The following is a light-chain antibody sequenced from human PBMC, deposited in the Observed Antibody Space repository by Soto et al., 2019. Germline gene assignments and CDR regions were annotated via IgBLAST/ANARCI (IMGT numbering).Light chain of an antibody. J-gene: IGKJ1*01. CDR2: GAS. Sequence: EIALTQSPHTLCVSPGARATMSGLASQSISRNLAWFQQKPGQAPSLLIFGASTRAAGVPARFSGSGSGTEFTLTISGLQSEDFAVYFCHQYENWPKTFGQGTKVDI. CDR1: QSISRN. CDR3: HQYENWPKT. V-gene: IGKV3-15*01.